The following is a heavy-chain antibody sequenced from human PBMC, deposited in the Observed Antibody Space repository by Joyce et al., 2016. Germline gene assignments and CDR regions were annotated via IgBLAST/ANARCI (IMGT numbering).Heavy chain of an antibody. CDR2: SRNRANSYRT. CDR3: ASSPGGKYYFYAMDV. CDR1: GFTFNDHY. J-gene: IGHJ6*02. Sequence: EVQLVESGGGLVQPGGSLRLSCEASGFTFNDHYMDWVRQAPGKGLEGVGRSRNRANSYRTQSAASVKGRFTISRDASKNSLYLEMNSLKIEDTAVYYCASSPGGKYYFYAMDVWGQGTTVIVSS. V-gene: IGHV3-72*01.